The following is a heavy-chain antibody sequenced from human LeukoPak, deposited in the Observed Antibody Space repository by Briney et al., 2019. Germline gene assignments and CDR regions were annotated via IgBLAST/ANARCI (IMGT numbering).Heavy chain of an antibody. D-gene: IGHD3-22*01. Sequence: GSVRLSCAASGFTFSSYGMHWVRQAPGKGLEWVAVISYDGRNKYYADSVKGRFTISRDNSKNTLYLQMNSLRAEDTAVYYCAKDRSYYDSSGYDYWGQNTLHTVSS. CDR2: ISYDGRNK. J-gene: IGHJ4*02. CDR1: GFTFSSYG. CDR3: AKDRSYYDSSGYDY. V-gene: IGHV3-30*18.